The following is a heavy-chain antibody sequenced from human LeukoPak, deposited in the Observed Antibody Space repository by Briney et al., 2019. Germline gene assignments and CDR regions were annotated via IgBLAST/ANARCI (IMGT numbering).Heavy chain of an antibody. CDR2: INRGGSA. CDR3: ARDQVTIFGGYYFDY. J-gene: IGHJ4*02. D-gene: IGHD3-3*01. V-gene: IGHV4-30-2*06. Sequence: SQTLSLTCTVSGDSISSTHYYWNWIRQSPGKGLEWIAYINRGGSAYYNPSLESRVTISVDTSKNQFSLKVNSVTAADTAIYYCARDQVTIFGGYYFDYWGQGTLVTVSS. CDR1: GDSISSTHYY.